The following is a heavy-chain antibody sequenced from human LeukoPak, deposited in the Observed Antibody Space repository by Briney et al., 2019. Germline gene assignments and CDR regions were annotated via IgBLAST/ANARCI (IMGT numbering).Heavy chain of an antibody. J-gene: IGHJ5*01. V-gene: IGHV1-46*04. Sequence: ASVKVSCKASGYTFTGYYMHWVRQAPGQGLEWMGIINPSGGSTNYAQKLQGRVTMTKDTSTSTVYMELSSLRSEDTAVYYCARGYYGSGSCYNNWFDSWGQGTLVTVSS. CDR3: ARGYYGSGSCYNNWFDS. CDR2: INPSGGST. D-gene: IGHD3-10*01. CDR1: GYTFTGYY.